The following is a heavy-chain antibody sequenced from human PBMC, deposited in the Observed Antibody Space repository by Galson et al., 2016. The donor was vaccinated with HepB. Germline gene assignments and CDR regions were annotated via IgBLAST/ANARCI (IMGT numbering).Heavy chain of an antibody. Sequence: CAISGDSVSSNSAAWNWIRQSPSRGLEWLGRTYYRSNWINEYAVSVKGRITIKSDTSKNQFSLQLNSVTPEDTAVHYCARGAYSSQRFDFWGQGTLATVSS. CDR1: GDSVSSNSAA. CDR2: TYYRSNWIN. V-gene: IGHV6-1*01. J-gene: IGHJ4*02. CDR3: ARGAYSSQRFDF. D-gene: IGHD5-18*01.